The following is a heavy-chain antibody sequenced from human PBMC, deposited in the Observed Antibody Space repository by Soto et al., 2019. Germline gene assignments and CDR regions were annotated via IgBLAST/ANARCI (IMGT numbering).Heavy chain of an antibody. CDR3: PRNPVDIFGYMDV. V-gene: IGHV1-69*06. J-gene: IGHJ6*04. CDR2: IIPLLKTV. D-gene: IGHD3-3*02. CDR1: GGTFASYS. Sequence: QEELVQSGAEVKKPGSSVNVSCKASGGTFASYSITWVRQAPGQRLEWMGEIIPLLKTVNYAQKFQGRVTITGDRSTSIVQMPMSRLRSADTAVYNCPRNPVDIFGYMDVCGDERTGTVST.